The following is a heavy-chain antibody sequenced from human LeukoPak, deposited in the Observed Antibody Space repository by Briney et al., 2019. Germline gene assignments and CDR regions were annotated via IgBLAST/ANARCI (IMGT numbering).Heavy chain of an antibody. V-gene: IGHV3-23*01. Sequence: GGSLRLSCAASGFTFSSYAMSWVRQAPGKGLEWVSAISGSGGSTYYADSVKGRFTISRDNSKNALYLQMNSLRAEDTAVYYCAKALGDSRRYFDWLTAFDIWGQGTMVTVSS. J-gene: IGHJ3*02. CDR3: AKALGDSRRYFDWLTAFDI. D-gene: IGHD3-9*01. CDR2: ISGSGGST. CDR1: GFTFSSYA.